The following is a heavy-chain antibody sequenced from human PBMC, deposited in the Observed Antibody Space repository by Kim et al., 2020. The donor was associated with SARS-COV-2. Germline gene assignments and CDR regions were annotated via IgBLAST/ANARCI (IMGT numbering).Heavy chain of an antibody. V-gene: IGHV4-61*01. D-gene: IGHD3-10*01. J-gene: IGHJ6*02. CDR1: GGSVSSGSYY. Sequence: SETLSLTCTVSGGSVSSGSYYWSWIRQPPGKELEWIGYIYYSGSTNYNPSLKSRFTISVATSKNQFSLKLSSVTAADTTVYYCARYQEWFGELFGDYSYYGIDAWGQGTTVTVSS. CDR2: IYYSGST. CDR3: ARYQEWFGELFGDYSYYGIDA.